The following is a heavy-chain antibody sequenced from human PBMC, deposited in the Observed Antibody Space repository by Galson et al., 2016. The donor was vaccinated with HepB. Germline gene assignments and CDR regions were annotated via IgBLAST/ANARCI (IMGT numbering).Heavy chain of an antibody. CDR2: IYWDDDK. J-gene: IGHJ4*02. Sequence: PALVKPTQTLTLTCTFSGFSLTTSGVGVGWIRQPPGKALEWLALIYWDDDKRYSPSLKSRLTITKDTSKNQVVLTMTSMDPVDTATYFCAHGHWEWEPLPHEYFDYWGQGALVTVSS. CDR1: GFSLTTSGVG. V-gene: IGHV2-5*02. CDR3: AHGHWEWEPLPHEYFDY. D-gene: IGHD1-26*01.